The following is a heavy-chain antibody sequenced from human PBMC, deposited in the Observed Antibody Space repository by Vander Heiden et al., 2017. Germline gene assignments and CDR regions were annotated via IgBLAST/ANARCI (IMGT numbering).Heavy chain of an antibody. CDR1: GYTFSSFG. D-gene: IGHD6-13*01. J-gene: IGHJ6*02. V-gene: IGHV1-18*01. CDR3: ARDYGFSDGYRYYYYVREV. CDR2: ISAKNGET. Sequence: QVQLVQSGAEVGKPGASVKVSCKASGYTFSSFGISWVRQAPGQGLEWMGRISAKNGETEYAQKLQGRVTMTTDTSTSTAYMELRRLRYDDTAVYYCARDYGFSDGYRYYYYVREVWGRGTKCTVS.